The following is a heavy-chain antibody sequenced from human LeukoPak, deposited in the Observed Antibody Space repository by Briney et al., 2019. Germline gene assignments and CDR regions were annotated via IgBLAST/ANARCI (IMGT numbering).Heavy chain of an antibody. CDR2: IYPGDSDT. CDR1: GYSFTSYW. D-gene: IGHD3-22*01. CDR3: ARRKFYYDSSGYYYSESNNSFDP. V-gene: IGHV5-51*01. Sequence: GESLKISCKGSGYSFTSYWIGWVRQMPGKGLEWMGIIYPGDSDTRYSPSFQGQVTISADKSISTAYLQWSSLKASDTAMYYCARRKFYYDSSGYYYSESNNSFDPWGQGTLVTVSS. J-gene: IGHJ5*02.